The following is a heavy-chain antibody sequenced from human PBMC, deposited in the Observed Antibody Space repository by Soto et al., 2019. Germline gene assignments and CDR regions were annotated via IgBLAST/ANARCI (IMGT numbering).Heavy chain of an antibody. V-gene: IGHV3-21*01. CDR2: ISSSSSYI. CDR3: ARIQLGYDAFDI. J-gene: IGHJ3*02. D-gene: IGHD6-6*01. CDR1: GFTFSSYS. Sequence: EVQLVESGGGLVTPGGSLRLSCAASGFTFSSYSMNWVRQAPGKGLEWVSSISSSSSYIYYADSVKGRFTISRDNAKKSLYLQMNSLRAEDTAVYYGARIQLGYDAFDIWGQGTMVTVSS.